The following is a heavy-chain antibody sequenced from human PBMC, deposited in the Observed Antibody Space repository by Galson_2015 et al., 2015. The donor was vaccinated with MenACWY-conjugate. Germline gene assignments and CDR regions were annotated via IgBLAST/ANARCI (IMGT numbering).Heavy chain of an antibody. V-gene: IGHV1-46*01. CDR2: INPSGGST. D-gene: IGHD1-7*01. CDR1: GYTFTSYY. J-gene: IGHJ6*02. CDR3: ARREITGTTTGPYGMDV. Sequence: SVKVSCKASGYTFTSYYMHWVRQAPGQGLEWMGIINPSGGSTSYAQKFQGRVTMTRDKSISTAYLQWSSLKASDTAMYYCARREITGTTTGPYGMDVWGQGTTVTVSS.